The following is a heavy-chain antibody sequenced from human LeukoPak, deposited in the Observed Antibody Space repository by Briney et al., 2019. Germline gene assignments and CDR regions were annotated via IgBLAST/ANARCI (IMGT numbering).Heavy chain of an antibody. CDR1: GFTFSSYA. V-gene: IGHV3-23*01. J-gene: IGHJ4*02. CDR3: AKAYYDSSGYYPLFNY. CDR2: ISGSGGST. D-gene: IGHD3-22*01. Sequence: GGSLRLSCAASGFTFSSYAMCWVRQAPGKGLEWVSAISGSGGSTYYADSVKGRFTISRDNSKNTLYLQMNSLRAEDTAVYYCAKAYYDSSGYYPLFNYWGQGTLVTVSS.